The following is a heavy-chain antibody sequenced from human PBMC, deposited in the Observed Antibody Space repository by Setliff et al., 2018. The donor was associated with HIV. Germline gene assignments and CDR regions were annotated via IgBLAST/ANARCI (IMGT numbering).Heavy chain of an antibody. J-gene: IGHJ4*02. CDR1: GYSFTSYW. CDR3: ARHGQYGSGSYYNRPFDY. D-gene: IGHD3-10*01. CDR2: IYPGDSDT. V-gene: IGHV5-51*01. Sequence: GESLKISCKGSGYSFTSYWIAWLRQMPGKGLECMGIIYPGDSDTRYSPSLQGQVTISADKSISTAYLQWSSLKASDTAMYYCARHGQYGSGSYYNRPFDYWGRGTLVTVS.